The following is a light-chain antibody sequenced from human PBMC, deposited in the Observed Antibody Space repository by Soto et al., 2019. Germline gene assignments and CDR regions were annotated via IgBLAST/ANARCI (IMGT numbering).Light chain of an antibody. Sequence: DIQMTQSPSSRSASLGDRVTITCQASQDITYYLNWNQQKPGKAPELLIYDASTLEAGVPSRFSGTGSGTDFTFTISSLQPEDIATYYCQLYHNLPWTFGQGTKVEIK. CDR2: DAS. V-gene: IGKV1-33*01. CDR1: QDITYY. CDR3: QLYHNLPWT. J-gene: IGKJ1*01.